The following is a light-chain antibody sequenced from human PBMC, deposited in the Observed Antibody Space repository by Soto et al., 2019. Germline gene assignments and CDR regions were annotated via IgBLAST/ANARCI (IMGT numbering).Light chain of an antibody. V-gene: IGLV2-14*03. J-gene: IGLJ1*01. Sequence: QSVLTQPASGSGSPGQSITISCTGTSSEVGYNNYVSWYQHNPGKAPKVMICDVTNRPSGVSNRFSGSKSGNTASLTISGLQAEDEADYYCSSFTGSTYVFGTGTKVTVL. CDR2: DVT. CDR1: SSEVGYNNY. CDR3: SSFTGSTYV.